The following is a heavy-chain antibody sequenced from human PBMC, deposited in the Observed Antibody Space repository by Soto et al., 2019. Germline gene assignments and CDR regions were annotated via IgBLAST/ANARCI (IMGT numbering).Heavy chain of an antibody. V-gene: IGHV1-18*01. CDR1: GYTFINYG. J-gene: IGHJ3*02. Sequence: GASVKVSCKASGYTFINYGISWVRQAPGQGLERMGWISAYNGNLNYAPKIQGRVTMTTDASTTTAYMELRSLRSDDTAVFYCVRDGISGAEPFDIWGQGTMVTVSS. CDR2: ISAYNGNL. D-gene: IGHD1-20*01. CDR3: VRDGISGAEPFDI.